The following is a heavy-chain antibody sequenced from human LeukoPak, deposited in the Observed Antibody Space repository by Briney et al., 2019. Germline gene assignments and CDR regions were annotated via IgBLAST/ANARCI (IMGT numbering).Heavy chain of an antibody. V-gene: IGHV3-48*03. Sequence: GGSLRLSCAASGFTFSSYEMNWVRQAPGKGLEWVSYISSSGSTIYYADSVKVRFTISRDNAKNSLYLQMNSLRAEDTAVYYCAREKAKGYDILSIGDYFDYWGQGTLVTVSS. CDR3: AREKAKGYDILSIGDYFDY. J-gene: IGHJ4*02. CDR2: ISSSGSTI. CDR1: GFTFSSYE. D-gene: IGHD3-9*01.